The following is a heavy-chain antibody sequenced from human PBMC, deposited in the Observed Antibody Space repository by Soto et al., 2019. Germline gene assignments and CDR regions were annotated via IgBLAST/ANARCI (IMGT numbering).Heavy chain of an antibody. Sequence: PGWSLRLSCAASGFTVSSNYMSLVRQAPGKGLEWGSVIYSGGSTYYADSVKGRFTISRDNSKNTLYLQMNRLRAEDTAVYYCARDLKSIGGTDIWGKGTMVTV. V-gene: IGHV3-53*01. J-gene: IGHJ3*02. CDR2: IYSGGST. CDR1: GFTVSSNY. D-gene: IGHD1-26*01. CDR3: ARDLKSIGGTDI.